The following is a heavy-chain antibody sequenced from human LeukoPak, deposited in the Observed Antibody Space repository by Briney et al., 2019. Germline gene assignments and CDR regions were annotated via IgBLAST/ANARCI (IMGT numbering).Heavy chain of an antibody. J-gene: IGHJ4*02. CDR3: ARLRFDFWSGYTHPYFDY. D-gene: IGHD3-3*01. V-gene: IGHV4-39*01. Sequence: SETLSLTCTVSGGSISSSSYSWGWIRQPPGKGLEWIGSIYYSGTTYYNPSLKSRVTISVDTSKIQFSLKLSSVAATDTAVYSCARLRFDFWSGYTHPYFDYWGQGTLVTVSS. CDR1: GGSISSSSYS. CDR2: IYYSGTT.